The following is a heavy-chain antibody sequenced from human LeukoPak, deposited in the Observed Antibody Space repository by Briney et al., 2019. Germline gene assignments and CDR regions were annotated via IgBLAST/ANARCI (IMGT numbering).Heavy chain of an antibody. CDR2: INRNGGST. CDR3: ARECLRYNWNHEFDP. J-gene: IGHJ5*02. V-gene: IGHV3-20*04. CDR1: GFTFDDYG. D-gene: IGHD1-14*01. Sequence: PGGSLRLSCAASGFTFDDYGMSWVSQAPGKGVEGVSGINRNGGSTGYSDSVKGRFTISRDNATNSLYLQMNSLRAEDTALYYCARECLRYNWNHEFDPWGQGTLVTVSS.